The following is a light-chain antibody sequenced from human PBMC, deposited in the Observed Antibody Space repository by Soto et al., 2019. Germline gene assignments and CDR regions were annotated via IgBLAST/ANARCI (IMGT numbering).Light chain of an antibody. CDR3: QQRSNWPPVIT. CDR1: QSFSSD. V-gene: IGKV3-11*01. J-gene: IGKJ5*01. CDR2: DAS. Sequence: EIVLTQSPATLSLSQGERATLSCRASQSFSSDLAWYQQKPGQAPRLLIYDASKRATGIPARFSGRGSGTDFTLTISSLEPEDFVVYYCQQRSNWPPVITFGQGTRLEIK.